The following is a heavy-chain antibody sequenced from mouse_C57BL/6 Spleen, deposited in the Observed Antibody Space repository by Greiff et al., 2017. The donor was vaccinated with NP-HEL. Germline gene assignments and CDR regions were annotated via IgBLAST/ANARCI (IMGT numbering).Heavy chain of an antibody. J-gene: IGHJ3*01. V-gene: IGHV1-22*01. CDR2: INPNNGGT. Sequence: EVQLQESGPELVKPGASVKMSCKASGYTFTDYNMHWVKQSHGKSLEWIGYINPNNGGTSYNPKFKGKATLTGNKSSSTAYMELRSLTSEDSAVYYCARSTAWFAYWGQGTLVTVSA. CDR1: GYTFTDYN. CDR3: ARSTAWFAY.